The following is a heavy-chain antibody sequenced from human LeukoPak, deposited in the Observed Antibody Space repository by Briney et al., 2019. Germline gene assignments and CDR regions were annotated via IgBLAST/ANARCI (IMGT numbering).Heavy chain of an antibody. Sequence: GESLKISCQASGYSFTSSWIGWARQMPGKGLEWMAIINPGDSDTRYSPSFQGQVTISADKSISTAYLQWSSLKASDTAMYYCARHNPGDYYYYYGMDVWGQGTTVTVSS. D-gene: IGHD3-10*01. J-gene: IGHJ6*02. V-gene: IGHV5-51*01. CDR2: INPGDSDT. CDR1: GYSFTSSW. CDR3: ARHNPGDYYYYYGMDV.